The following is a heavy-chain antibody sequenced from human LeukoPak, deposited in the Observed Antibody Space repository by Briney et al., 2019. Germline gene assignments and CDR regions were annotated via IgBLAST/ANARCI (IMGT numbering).Heavy chain of an antibody. CDR3: ARARYYYDSSGYYHDY. J-gene: IGHJ4*02. CDR2: IIPIFGTA. D-gene: IGHD3-22*01. Sequence: VASVKVSCKASGGTFSSYAISWVRQAPGQGLEWMGRIIPIFGTANYAQKFQGRVTITTDESTSTAYMELSSLRSEDTAVYYCARARYYYDSSGYYHDYWGQGTLVTVSS. CDR1: GGTFSSYA. V-gene: IGHV1-69*05.